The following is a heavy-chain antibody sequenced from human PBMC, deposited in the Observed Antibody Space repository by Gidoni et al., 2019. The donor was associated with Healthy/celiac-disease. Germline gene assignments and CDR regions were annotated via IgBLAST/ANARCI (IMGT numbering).Heavy chain of an antibody. CDR2: IGTAGDT. J-gene: IGHJ2*01. D-gene: IGHD3-22*01. CDR3: ARADKVPEYYYDSSGYHWYFDL. CDR1: GFTFSRYD. Sequence: EVQLVESGGGLVQPGGSLRLSCAASGFTFSRYDMHWVRQATGKGLEWVSAIGTAGDTYYPGSVKGRFTISRENAKNSLYLQMNSLRAGDTAVYYCARADKVPEYYYDSSGYHWYFDLWGRGTLVTVSS. V-gene: IGHV3-13*04.